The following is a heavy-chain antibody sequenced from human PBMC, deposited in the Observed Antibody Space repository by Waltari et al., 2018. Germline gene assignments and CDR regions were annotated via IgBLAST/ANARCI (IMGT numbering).Heavy chain of an antibody. CDR1: GFTFSSYS. V-gene: IGHV3-48*01. CDR2: ISSSSSTI. J-gene: IGHJ4*02. Sequence: EVQLVESGGGLVQPGGSLRLSCAASGFTFSSYSMNWVRQAPGKGLEWVSYISSSSSTIYYADSVKGRFTISRDNAKNSLYLQMNSLRAEDTAVYYCARGLYSGSSDFDYWGQGTLVIVSS. D-gene: IGHD1-26*01. CDR3: ARGLYSGSSDFDY.